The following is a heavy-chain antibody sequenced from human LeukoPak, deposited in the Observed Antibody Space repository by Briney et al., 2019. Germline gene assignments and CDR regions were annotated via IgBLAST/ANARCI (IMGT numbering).Heavy chain of an antibody. D-gene: IGHD3-22*01. CDR3: AREGNYYDSGIDY. J-gene: IGHJ4*02. CDR2: IYTSGST. Sequence: SETPSLACTVSGGPISSYYWSWIRQPAGKGLEWIGRIYTSGSTDYNPSLKSRVTMSVDTSKNQFSLKLSSVTAADTAVYYCAREGNYYDSGIDYWGQGTLVTVSS. V-gene: IGHV4-4*07. CDR1: GGPISSYY.